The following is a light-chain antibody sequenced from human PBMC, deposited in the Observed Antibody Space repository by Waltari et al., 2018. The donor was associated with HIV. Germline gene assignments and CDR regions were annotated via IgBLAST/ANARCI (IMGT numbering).Light chain of an antibody. Sequence: QTVVTQEPSLTVSPGGTVTPTCASSTGAVTSGNYPNWFQQKPGQAPRGLIYSTSNRNSWPPARFAGSLLGVKVALTLSGVQPEDGAEYYCLLSYGGAQRYVFGTGTKVTVL. J-gene: IGLJ1*01. CDR1: TGAVTSGNY. CDR2: STS. V-gene: IGLV7-43*01. CDR3: LLSYGGAQRYV.